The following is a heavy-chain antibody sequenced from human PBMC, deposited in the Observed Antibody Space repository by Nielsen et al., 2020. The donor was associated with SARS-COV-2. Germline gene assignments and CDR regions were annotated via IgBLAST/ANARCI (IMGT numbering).Heavy chain of an antibody. CDR1: GYTFTNNY. J-gene: IGHJ4*02. Sequence: ASVKVSCKASGYTFTNNYMHWVRQAPGQGLEWMGLINPTNGGTTYAQKFLGTVTMTRDTSTSTVYMELSSLRSDDTAVYFCARPERLWGQGSLVIVSS. CDR3: ARPERL. D-gene: IGHD5-24*01. CDR2: INPTNGGT. V-gene: IGHV1-46*01.